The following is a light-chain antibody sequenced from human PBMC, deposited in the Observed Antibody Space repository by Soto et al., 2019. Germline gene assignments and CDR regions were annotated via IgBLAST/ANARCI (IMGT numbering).Light chain of an antibody. CDR2: AAS. V-gene: IGKV1-39*01. CDR3: QQTYTTPLT. Sequence: IQMTQSPSSLSASVGDRVTITCRASQRLSNYLNWYQHKPGKAPNLLIYAASSLQSGVTSRFIGSGSATDVTPTISSLQREDFGTYYYQQTYTTPLTFGRGSKVEIK. J-gene: IGKJ4*01. CDR1: QRLSNY.